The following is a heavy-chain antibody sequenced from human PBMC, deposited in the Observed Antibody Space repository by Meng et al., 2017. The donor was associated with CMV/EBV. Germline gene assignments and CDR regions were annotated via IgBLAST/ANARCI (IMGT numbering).Heavy chain of an antibody. J-gene: IGHJ5*02. D-gene: IGHD3-3*01. Sequence: SETLSLTCTVSGGSISSYYWSWIRQPPGKGLEWIGYIYYSGSTNYNPSLKSRVTISVDTSKNQFSLKLSSVTAADTAVYYCARAYYDFWSGYYGAFWFDPWGQGTLVTVSS. V-gene: IGHV4-59*01. CDR2: IYYSGST. CDR3: ARAYYDFWSGYYGAFWFDP. CDR1: GGSISSYY.